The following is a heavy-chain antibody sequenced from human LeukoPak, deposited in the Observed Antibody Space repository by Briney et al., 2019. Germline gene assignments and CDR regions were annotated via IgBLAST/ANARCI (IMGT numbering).Heavy chain of an antibody. D-gene: IGHD2-15*01. CDR2: IRSKANNYAT. Sequence: GGSLRLSCAASGFTLSDSVLHWVRQASGKGLEWVGRIRSKANNYATAYAASARGRFTTSRDDSKNTAYLQMNSLKTEDTAVYYCTRQDCSGGACSHVDYWGQGTLVTVSS. J-gene: IGHJ4*02. CDR3: TRQDCSGGACSHVDY. CDR1: GFTLSDSV. V-gene: IGHV3-73*01.